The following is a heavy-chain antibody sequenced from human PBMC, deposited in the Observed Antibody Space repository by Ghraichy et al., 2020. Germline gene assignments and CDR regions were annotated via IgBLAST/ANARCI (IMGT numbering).Heavy chain of an antibody. CDR3: VRHDDGRDHDVFDAFHI. D-gene: IGHD1-1*01. Sequence: ESLNISCTVSGGSISSSNCLWGWIRQSPEGLEWIGSMRYSDNTYYNPSLKSRVTISVDTSKTQLSLTLSSVSAADTALYYCVRHDDGRDHDVFDAFHIWGQGTMVTVSS. J-gene: IGHJ3*02. CDR2: MRYSDNT. V-gene: IGHV4-39*01. CDR1: GGSISSSNCL.